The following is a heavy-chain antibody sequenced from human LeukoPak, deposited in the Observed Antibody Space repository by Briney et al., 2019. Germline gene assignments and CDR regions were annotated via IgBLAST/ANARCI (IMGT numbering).Heavy chain of an antibody. V-gene: IGHV3-23*01. J-gene: IGHJ4*02. D-gene: IGHD3-10*01. CDR2: ISGSGGST. Sequence: GGSLRLSCAASTFTFSNYWMSWVRQAPGKGLEWVSAISGSGGSTYYADSVKGRFTISRDNSKNTLYLQMNSLRAEDMAVYYCAKVTAVLWFGEFDYWGQGTLVTVSS. CDR1: TFTFSNYW. CDR3: AKVTAVLWFGEFDY.